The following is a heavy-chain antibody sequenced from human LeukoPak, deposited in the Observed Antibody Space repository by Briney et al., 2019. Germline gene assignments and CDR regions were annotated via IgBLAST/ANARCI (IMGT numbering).Heavy chain of an antibody. CDR2: IVVGSGNT. D-gene: IGHD5-24*01. CDR1: GFTFTSSA. Sequence: ASVKVSCKASGFTFTSSAMQWVRQARGQRLEWIGWIVVGSGNTNYAQKFQERVTITRDMSTSTAYMELSSLRSEDTAVYYCARTSKWATIQSFDYWGQGTLVTVSS. CDR3: ARTSKWATIQSFDY. J-gene: IGHJ4*02. V-gene: IGHV1-58*02.